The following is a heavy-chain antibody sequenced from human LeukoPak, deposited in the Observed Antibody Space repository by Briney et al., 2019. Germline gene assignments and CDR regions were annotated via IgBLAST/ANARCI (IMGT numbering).Heavy chain of an antibody. Sequence: SETLSLTCTVSGGSISSYYWNWIRQPPGKGLEWIGYIYYSGSTNYNPSLKSRVTISVDTSKKQVSLKVSSVTAADTAVYYCARVPGVLSSIDNWGQGTLVTVSS. CDR1: GGSISSYY. D-gene: IGHD7-27*01. CDR3: ARVPGVLSSIDN. CDR2: IYYSGST. V-gene: IGHV4-59*01. J-gene: IGHJ4*02.